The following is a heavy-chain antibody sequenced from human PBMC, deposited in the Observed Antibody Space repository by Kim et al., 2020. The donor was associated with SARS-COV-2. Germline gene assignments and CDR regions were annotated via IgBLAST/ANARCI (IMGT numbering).Heavy chain of an antibody. J-gene: IGHJ4*02. CDR3: AREGRLGSYIAY. D-gene: IGHD1-26*01. CDR1: GGSISSYY. CDR2: IYYSGST. V-gene: IGHV4-59*01. Sequence: SETLSLTCTVSGGSISSYYWSWIRQPPGKGLEWIGYIYYSGSTNYNPSLKSRVTISVDTSKNQFSLKLSSVTAADTAVYFCAREGRLGSYIAYWGQGTLVTVSS.